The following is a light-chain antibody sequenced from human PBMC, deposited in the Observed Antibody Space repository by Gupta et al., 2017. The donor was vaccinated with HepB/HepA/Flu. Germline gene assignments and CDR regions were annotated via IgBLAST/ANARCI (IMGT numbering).Light chain of an antibody. CDR2: AAS. V-gene: IGKV1-39*01. J-gene: IGKJ2*01. CDR1: QSISNY. Sequence: DIQITQSPSSLSASVGDRLTITCRASQSISNYLNWYQQKPGKAPNLLIYAASSLQSGVPSRFSGSGSGTDFSLTISRLQPEDFATYYCQQSDSLPYTFGQGTKMEIK. CDR3: QQSDSLPYT.